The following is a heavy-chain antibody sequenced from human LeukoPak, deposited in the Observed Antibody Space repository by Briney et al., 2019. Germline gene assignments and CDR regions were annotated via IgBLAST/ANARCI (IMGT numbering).Heavy chain of an antibody. Sequence: SETLSLTCAVSGYSISSGYYWGWIRQPPGKGLEWIGSIYHSGSTYYNPSLKSRVTISVDTSKNQFSLKPSSVTAADTAVYYCARYRYRGRYCSSTSCFTPQGVYFDYWGQGTLVTVSS. V-gene: IGHV4-38-2*01. CDR2: IYHSGST. D-gene: IGHD2-2*02. CDR1: GYSISSGYY. J-gene: IGHJ4*02. CDR3: ARYRYRGRYCSSTSCFTPQGVYFDY.